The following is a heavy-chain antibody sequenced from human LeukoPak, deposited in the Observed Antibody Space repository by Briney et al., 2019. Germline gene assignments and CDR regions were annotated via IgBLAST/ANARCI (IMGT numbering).Heavy chain of an antibody. Sequence: GGSLRLSCTASGLTLGGHDMHWVRQTTGEGLEWVAAVSSGHHAFYAGSVKGRFTVSREDARNSLYLQMNSLRAGDTAVYYCVREARGYHYTYFDYWGQGSLVTVSS. V-gene: IGHV3-13*01. CDR2: VSSGHHA. CDR1: GLTLGGHD. J-gene: IGHJ4*02. D-gene: IGHD5-18*01. CDR3: VREARGYHYTYFDY.